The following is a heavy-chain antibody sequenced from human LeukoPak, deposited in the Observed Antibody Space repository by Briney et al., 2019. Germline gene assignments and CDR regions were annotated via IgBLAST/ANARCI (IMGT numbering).Heavy chain of an antibody. Sequence: ASVKVSCKTSGYTFTSYDINWVRQATGQGLEWLGWMSPNNGDTGYAQKFQGRVTITRDTSASTAYMELSSLRSEDTAVYYCATAAAAGWLPGYWGQGTLVTVSS. CDR1: GYTFTSYD. CDR2: MSPNNGDT. D-gene: IGHD6-13*01. J-gene: IGHJ4*02. CDR3: ATAAAAGWLPGY. V-gene: IGHV1-8*01.